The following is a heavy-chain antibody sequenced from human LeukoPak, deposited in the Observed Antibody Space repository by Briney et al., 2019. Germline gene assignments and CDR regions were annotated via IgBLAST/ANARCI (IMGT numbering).Heavy chain of an antibody. V-gene: IGHV1-3*04. CDR3: ARDPRLIAAAGSFEYFQH. CDR2: INTDNGYR. CDR1: GYTFNSNA. Sequence: GASVKVSCKTSGYTFNSNAMHWVRQAPGQRLEWIGWINTDNGYRKYSQKFQGRVTFIRDTSASTAYMELSGLRSEDTAVYYCARDPRLIAAAGSFEYFQHWGQGTLVTVSS. J-gene: IGHJ1*01. D-gene: IGHD6-13*01.